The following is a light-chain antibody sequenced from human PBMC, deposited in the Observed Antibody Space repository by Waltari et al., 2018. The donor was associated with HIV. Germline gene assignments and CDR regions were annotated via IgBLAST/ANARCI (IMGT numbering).Light chain of an antibody. CDR2: EDN. CDR3: QSSDQNNQGV. CDR1: SGSIARKY. J-gene: IGLJ2*01. Sequence: FMLTQPHSVSESPGKTVTISCTRSSGSIARKYVKWYQQRPGSAPTPVIYEDNQRPSGVPDRFSGSIDSSSNSASLTISGLKTEDEADYYCQSSDQNNQGVFGGGTKLTVL. V-gene: IGLV6-57*04.